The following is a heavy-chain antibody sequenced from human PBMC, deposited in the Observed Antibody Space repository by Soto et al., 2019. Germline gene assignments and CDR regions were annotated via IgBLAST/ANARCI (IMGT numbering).Heavy chain of an antibody. V-gene: IGHV4-34*01. Sequence: SETLSLTCAVYGGSFSGYYWSWIRQPPGKGLEWIGEINHSGSTNYNPSLKSRVTISVDTSKNQFSLKLSSVTAADTAVYYCARKGYDYVWGSYRFQKFNWFDPWGQGTLVTVSS. CDR1: GGSFSGYY. CDR2: INHSGST. D-gene: IGHD3-16*02. J-gene: IGHJ5*02. CDR3: ARKGYDYVWGSYRFQKFNWFDP.